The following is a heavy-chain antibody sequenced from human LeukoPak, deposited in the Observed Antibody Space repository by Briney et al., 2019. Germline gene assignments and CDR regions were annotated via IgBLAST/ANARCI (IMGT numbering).Heavy chain of an antibody. J-gene: IGHJ6*03. CDR2: FYYSGST. Sequence: SETLSLTCTVSGGSISRYYCSWIRQPPGKGLGWVGYFYYSGSTNYNPSLKRPVTISLDTSKNQVYLKLSSVTAADTAVYYCARGLIAYYYMDVWGKGTTVTVSS. CDR1: GGSISRYY. CDR3: ARGLIAYYYMDV. V-gene: IGHV4-59*01. D-gene: IGHD2/OR15-2a*01.